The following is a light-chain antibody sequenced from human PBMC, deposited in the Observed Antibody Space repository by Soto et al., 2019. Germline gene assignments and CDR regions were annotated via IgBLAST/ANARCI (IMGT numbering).Light chain of an antibody. Sequence: EIVLTQSPGTLSLSPGERATLSCRASQSVSSSWLAWYQQKPGQAPRLLIYGASSRATGIPDRVSGSGSGTDFTLKISRVEAEDVGVYYCMQALHAPLTFGGGTKVDI. V-gene: IGKV3-20*01. CDR3: MQALHAPLT. CDR2: GAS. J-gene: IGKJ4*01. CDR1: QSVSSSW.